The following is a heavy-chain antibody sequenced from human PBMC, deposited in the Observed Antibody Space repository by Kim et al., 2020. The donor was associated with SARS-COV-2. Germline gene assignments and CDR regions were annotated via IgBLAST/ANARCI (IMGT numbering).Heavy chain of an antibody. CDR3: ARENSSGWYFDY. V-gene: IGHV4-34*01. Sequence: SETLSLTCAVYGGSFSGYYWSWIRQPPGKGLEWIGEINHSGSTNYNPSLKSRVTISVDTSKNQFSLKLSSVTAADTAVYYCARENSSGWYFDYWGQGTLV. CDR1: GGSFSGYY. J-gene: IGHJ4*02. CDR2: INHSGST. D-gene: IGHD6-19*01.